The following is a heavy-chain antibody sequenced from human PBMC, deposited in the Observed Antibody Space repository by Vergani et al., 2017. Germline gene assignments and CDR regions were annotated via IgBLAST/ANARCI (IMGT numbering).Heavy chain of an antibody. Sequence: DVDLVESGGGFVQPGGSRRLSCAASGFRVTTYYMSWVRQAPGKGLEWVSVIKSDGRTSYAESVRGRFTISRDTSRNAVYLQMNILRVEDTGVYYCTRSECSGTTCYGHYFDLWGHGILVTVSS. CDR1: GFRVTTYY. CDR3: TRSECSGTTCYGHYFDL. J-gene: IGHJ4*01. CDR2: IKSDGRT. V-gene: IGHV3-66*02. D-gene: IGHD2-15*01.